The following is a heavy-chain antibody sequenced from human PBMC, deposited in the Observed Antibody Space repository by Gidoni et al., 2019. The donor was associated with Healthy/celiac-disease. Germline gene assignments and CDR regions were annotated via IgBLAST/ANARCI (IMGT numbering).Heavy chain of an antibody. CDR2: IYSGGST. Sequence: EVHLVASGGGLVQPGGSLRLSCAPSGFTVSSNYMSWVRQAPGKGLEWVSVIYSGGSTYYADSVKGRFTISRDNSKNKLYLQMNSLRAEDTAVYYCARGYYDSSGPLGYWGQGTLVTVSS. V-gene: IGHV3-66*02. D-gene: IGHD3-22*01. CDR1: GFTVSSNY. J-gene: IGHJ4*02. CDR3: ARGYYDSSGPLGY.